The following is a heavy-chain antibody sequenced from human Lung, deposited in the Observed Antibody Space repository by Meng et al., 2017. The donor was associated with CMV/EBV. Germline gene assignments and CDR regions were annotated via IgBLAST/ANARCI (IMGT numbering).Heavy chain of an antibody. CDR1: GFTFSDYS. Sequence: GGSLRLXCAASGFTFSDYSMNWVRQAPGKGLAWVSSISRSRTIDYADSVKGRFTISRDNAKNSLYLQMNSLRAEDTAVYYCAKRGDSSGTYAMEVWGQGNXVNGAS. CDR2: ISRSRTI. J-gene: IGHJ6*01. V-gene: IGHV3-69-1*01. D-gene: IGHD3-22*01. CDR3: AKRGDSSGTYAMEV.